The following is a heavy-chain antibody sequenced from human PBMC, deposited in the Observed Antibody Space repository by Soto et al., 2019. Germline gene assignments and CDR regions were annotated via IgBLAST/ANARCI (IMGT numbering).Heavy chain of an antibody. D-gene: IGHD4-17*01. CDR2: VYYRGRS. J-gene: IGHJ4*02. CDR3: VSQRTTVPTQAYFDY. V-gene: IGHV4-39*01. Sequence: SETLSLTCTVSGGSVTNSSYYWGWIRQSPGKGLEWIGSVYYRGRSYSKSSVKSRVTISVDTSKNRFSMSLNSVTASDTAVYFCVSQRTTVPTQAYFDYWGPGALVTVSS. CDR1: GGSVTNSSYY.